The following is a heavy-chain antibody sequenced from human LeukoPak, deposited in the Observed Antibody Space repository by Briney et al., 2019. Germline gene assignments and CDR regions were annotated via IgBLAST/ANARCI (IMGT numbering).Heavy chain of an antibody. D-gene: IGHD3-16*01. CDR1: GFTFSSYG. CDR2: IWYDGSNK. Sequence: PGRSLRLSCAASGFTFSSYGMHWVRQAPGKGLEWVAVIWYDGSNKYYADSVKGRFTISRDNSKNTLYLQMNSLRAEATAVYYCAKEATDYVWGSYRPGPFDYWGQGTLVTVSS. V-gene: IGHV3-33*06. J-gene: IGHJ4*02. CDR3: AKEATDYVWGSYRPGPFDY.